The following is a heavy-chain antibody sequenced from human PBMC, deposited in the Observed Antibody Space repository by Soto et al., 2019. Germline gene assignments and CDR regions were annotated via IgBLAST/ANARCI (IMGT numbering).Heavy chain of an antibody. D-gene: IGHD3-10*01. CDR2: INPNSGGT. V-gene: IGHV1-2*04. CDR3: ASLYYGSGNAFDI. J-gene: IGHJ3*02. Sequence: ASVKVSCKASGYTFTCYYMHWVRQAPGQGLEWMGWINPNSGGTNYAQKFQGWVTMTRDTSISTAYMELSRLRSDDTAVYYCASLYYGSGNAFDIWGQGTMVTVSS. CDR1: GYTFTCYY.